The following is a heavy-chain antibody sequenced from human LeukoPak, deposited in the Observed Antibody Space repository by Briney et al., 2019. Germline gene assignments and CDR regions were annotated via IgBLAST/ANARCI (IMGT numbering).Heavy chain of an antibody. CDR2: ISAYNGNT. CDR3: ARDHPALYYYDSSGYFDY. Sequence: ASVKVSCKASGYTFTSYGISWVRQAPGQGLEWMGWISAYNGNTNYAQKLQGRVTMTTDTSTSTAYMELRSLRSDDTAVYCCARDHPALYYYDSSGYFDYWGQGTLVTVSS. CDR1: GYTFTSYG. J-gene: IGHJ4*02. D-gene: IGHD3-22*01. V-gene: IGHV1-18*01.